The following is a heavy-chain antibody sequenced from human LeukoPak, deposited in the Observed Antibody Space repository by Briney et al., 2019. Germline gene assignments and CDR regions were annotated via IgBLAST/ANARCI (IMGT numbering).Heavy chain of an antibody. J-gene: IGHJ5*02. CDR2: IYPGYSDA. V-gene: IGHV5-51*01. Sequence: GESLKISCKISGYKLTNNWIGWVRQVPGKGLEWMGLIYPGYSDAKYSPSFQGQDTLSVDASIGTAYLQLSGLRASDTAIYYCVRFGLTSSLDHWGQGTLVTVSS. CDR1: GYKLTNNW. CDR3: VRFGLTSSLDH. D-gene: IGHD6-13*01.